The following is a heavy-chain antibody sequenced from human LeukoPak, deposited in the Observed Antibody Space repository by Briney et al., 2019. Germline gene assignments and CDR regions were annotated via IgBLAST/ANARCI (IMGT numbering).Heavy chain of an antibody. Sequence: PGGSLRLSCAASGFTFSSYAMHWVRQAPGKGLVWVAVISYDGSNKYYADSVKGRFTISRDNSKNTLYLQMNSLRAEDTAVYYCARADKAIDYWGQGTLVTVSS. CDR3: ARADKAIDY. CDR2: ISYDGSNK. D-gene: IGHD1-26*01. J-gene: IGHJ4*02. V-gene: IGHV3-30-3*01. CDR1: GFTFSSYA.